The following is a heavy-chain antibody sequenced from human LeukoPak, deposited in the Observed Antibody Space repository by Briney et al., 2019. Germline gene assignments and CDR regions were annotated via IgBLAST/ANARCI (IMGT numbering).Heavy chain of an antibody. CDR1: GFTFSNHS. V-gene: IGHV3-21*01. Sequence: PGGSLRLSCAASGFTFSNHSMNWVRQAPGKGLEWVSSISSSSSYIYYADSVKGRFTISRDNAKNSLYLQMNSLRAEDTAVYYCARDRYYGSGSYNDYWGQGALVTVSS. CDR3: ARDRYYGSGSYNDY. D-gene: IGHD3-10*01. CDR2: ISSSSSYI. J-gene: IGHJ4*02.